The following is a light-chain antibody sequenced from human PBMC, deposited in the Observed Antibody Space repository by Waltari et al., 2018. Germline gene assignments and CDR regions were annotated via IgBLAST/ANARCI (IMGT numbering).Light chain of an antibody. J-gene: IGKJ1*01. CDR2: WAS. Sequence: DIVMTQSPDSLAVSLGERATINCKSSQTVLYSSSNKNNLAWYQQKPGQPPKRLIYWASTRESGVPDRFSGSGSGTDFTLTISSLQAEDVAVYYCQQYYITPPTFGQGTKVEIK. V-gene: IGKV4-1*01. CDR3: QQYYITPPT. CDR1: QTVLYSSSNKNN.